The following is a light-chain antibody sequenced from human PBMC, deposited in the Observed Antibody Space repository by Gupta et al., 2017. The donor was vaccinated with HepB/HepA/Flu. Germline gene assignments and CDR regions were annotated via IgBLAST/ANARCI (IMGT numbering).Light chain of an antibody. CDR3: VTWDSSLSGVV. V-gene: IGLV1-51*02. Sequence: QSVLTPLLSLSAAPGQQSPISCSGRSSNIGNNFVSWYQQLPETAPKLLNYENNKRPSAIPDRFSGSTSGTSASLAITGLRSGDEAGYYCVTWDSSLSGVVFGGGTKLTVL. J-gene: IGLJ2*01. CDR1: SSNIGNNF. CDR2: ENN.